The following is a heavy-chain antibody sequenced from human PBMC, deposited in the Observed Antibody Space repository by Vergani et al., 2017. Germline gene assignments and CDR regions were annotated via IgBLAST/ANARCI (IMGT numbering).Heavy chain of an antibody. J-gene: IGHJ6*03. CDR1: GFTFSNAW. Sequence: EVQLVESGGGLVKPGGSLRLSCAASGFTFSNAWMSWVRQAPGKGLEWVGRIKSKTDGGTTDYAAPVKGRFTISRDDSKNTLCLQMNSLKTEDTAVYYCTTETPIVVPAAMYYYYYYMDVWGKGTTVTVSS. V-gene: IGHV3-15*01. CDR3: TTETPIVVPAAMYYYYYYMDV. CDR2: IKSKTDGGTT. D-gene: IGHD2-2*01.